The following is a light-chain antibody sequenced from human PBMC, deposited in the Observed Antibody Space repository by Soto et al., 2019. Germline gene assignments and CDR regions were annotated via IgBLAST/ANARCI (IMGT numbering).Light chain of an antibody. J-gene: IGKJ4*01. CDR2: GAS. CDR3: QQYNNWLT. CDR1: QSVSSI. Sequence: EIVMTQSPATLSVSPGERATLSCRASQSVSSILAWYQQKPGQAPRLLIYGASTRATGIPARFSGSGSGTEFTLTISSLQSEDFAVYCCQQYNNWLTFGGGTKVEIK. V-gene: IGKV3-15*01.